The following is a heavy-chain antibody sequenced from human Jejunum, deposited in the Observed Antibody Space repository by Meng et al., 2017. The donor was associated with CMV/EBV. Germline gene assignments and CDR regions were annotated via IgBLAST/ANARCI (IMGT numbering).Heavy chain of an antibody. CDR2: ISTNSRYI. CDR3: ARFRLNDFGADTWDY. J-gene: IGHJ4*02. CDR1: GFTFSSYS. V-gene: IGHV3-21*01. Sequence: SGFTFSSYSMNWVRQAPGKGLECVSSISTNSRYIYYADSVKGRFTISRDNARNSLYLQMNSLRAEDTAVYYCARFRLNDFGADTWDYWGQGTLVTVSS. D-gene: IGHD4/OR15-4a*01.